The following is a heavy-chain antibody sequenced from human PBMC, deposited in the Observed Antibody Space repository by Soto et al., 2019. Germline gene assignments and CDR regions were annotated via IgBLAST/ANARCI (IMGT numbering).Heavy chain of an antibody. D-gene: IGHD6-13*01. CDR1: GGTFSSYA. CDR2: IIPIFGTA. J-gene: IGHJ6*02. Sequence: ASVKVSCKASGGTFSSYAISWVRQAPGQGLEWMGGIIPIFGTANYAQKFQGRVTITADESTSTAYMELSSLRSEDTVVYYCAREINASSSWYDYYYGMDVWGQGTTVTVSS. CDR3: AREINASSSWYDYYYGMDV. V-gene: IGHV1-69*13.